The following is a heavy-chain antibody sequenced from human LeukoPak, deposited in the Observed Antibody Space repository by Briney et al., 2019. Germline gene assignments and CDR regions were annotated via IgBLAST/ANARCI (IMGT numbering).Heavy chain of an antibody. CDR3: ARGIYDYVWGRIDY. CDR1: GYTFTSYG. Sequence: SVTVSCKASGYTFTSYGISWVRQAPGQGLEWMGRIIPILGIANYAQKFQGRVTITADKSTSTAYMELSSLRSEDTAVYYCARGIYDYVWGRIDYWGQGTLVTVSS. D-gene: IGHD3-16*01. V-gene: IGHV1-69*04. CDR2: IIPILGIA. J-gene: IGHJ4*02.